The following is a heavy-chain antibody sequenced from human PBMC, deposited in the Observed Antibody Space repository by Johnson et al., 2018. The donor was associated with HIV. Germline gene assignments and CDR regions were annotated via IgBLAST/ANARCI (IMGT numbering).Heavy chain of an antibody. V-gene: IGHV3-30-3*01. J-gene: IGHJ3*02. CDR3: TTDVSGGPYYKAVDI. CDR1: GFTFSSYA. Sequence: QVQLVESGGGVVQPGRSLRLSCAASGFTFSSYAMHWVRQAPGKGLEWVAVISYDGSNKYYADFVKGRFTISRDNSKNTLYLQMNSLKTEDTALYYCTTDVSGGPYYKAVDIWSRGTMVTVSS. D-gene: IGHD1-26*01. CDR2: ISYDGSNK.